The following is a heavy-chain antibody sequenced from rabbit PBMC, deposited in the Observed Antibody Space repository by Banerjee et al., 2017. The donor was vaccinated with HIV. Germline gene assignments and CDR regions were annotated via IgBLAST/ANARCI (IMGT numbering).Heavy chain of an antibody. D-gene: IGHD4-2*01. V-gene: IGHV1S45*01. Sequence: QEQLVESGGGLVQPGASLTLTCTASGFSFSSYYYMYWVRQAPGKGLEWIGCINTGIGSTYYASWAKGRFTISRTSSTTVTLQMTSLTAADTATYFCARDAGYAGSNLWGPGTLVTVS. CDR2: INTGIGST. J-gene: IGHJ4*01. CDR1: GFSFSSYYY. CDR3: ARDAGYAGSNL.